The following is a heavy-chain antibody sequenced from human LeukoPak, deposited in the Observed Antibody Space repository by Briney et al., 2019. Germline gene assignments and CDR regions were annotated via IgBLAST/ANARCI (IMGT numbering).Heavy chain of an antibody. CDR2: INPNSGGT. CDR1: GYTFTGYY. Sequence: GASVKVSCKASGYTFTGYYTHWVRQAPGQGLEWMGWINPNSGGTNYAQKFQGRVTMTRDTSISTAYMELSRLRSDDTAVYYCAVEITPGRDDAFGIWGQGTLVTVSS. CDR3: AVEITPGRDDAFGI. J-gene: IGHJ3*02. V-gene: IGHV1-2*02. D-gene: IGHD2-15*01.